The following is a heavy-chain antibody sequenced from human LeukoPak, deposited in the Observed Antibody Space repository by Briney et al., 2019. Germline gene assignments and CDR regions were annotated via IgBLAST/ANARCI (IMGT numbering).Heavy chain of an antibody. D-gene: IGHD3-10*01. CDR3: ERERVGESTSDY. CDR1: GGSISSHY. V-gene: IGHV4-59*11. Sequence: PSETLSLTCTVSGGSISSHYWSWIRHPPGKGLEWIEYIYYSGSTNYNPSLKSRVTISVDTSKNQFSLKLSSVTAADTAVYYCERERVGESTSDYWRQGTVVSVSS. J-gene: IGHJ4*02. CDR2: IYYSGST.